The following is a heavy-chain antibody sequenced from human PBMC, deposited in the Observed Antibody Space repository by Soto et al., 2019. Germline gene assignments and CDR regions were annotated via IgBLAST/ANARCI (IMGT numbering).Heavy chain of an antibody. J-gene: IGHJ4*01. Sequence: EVQLVESGGGLVQPGGSLRLSCAASGFTFSSYWMSWVRQAPGKGLEWVANIKQDGSEKYYVDSVKGQFTIPRDNAQNSLYLQMNSLRAEDTAVYYCARAGHKGSYYYWGHGTLLTVSS. D-gene: IGHD1-26*01. CDR2: IKQDGSEK. CDR3: ARAGHKGSYYY. CDR1: GFTFSSYW. V-gene: IGHV3-7*03.